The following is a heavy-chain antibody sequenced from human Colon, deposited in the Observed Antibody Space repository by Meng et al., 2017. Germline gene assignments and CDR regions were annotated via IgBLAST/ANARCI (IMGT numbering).Heavy chain of an antibody. CDR2: TSHSGST. J-gene: IGHJ4*02. D-gene: IGHD3-22*01. CDR3: ASSDYYRSDY. Sequence: GRRPGAAPGLLKLPETRSCTLSGAGGPSSRSCWVRWGRQAPGKGLEWIGETSHSGSTNYSPSLKSRVTISLDKSKNQLSLKLNSVTAADTAVYYCASSDYYRSDYWGQGTLVTVSS. CDR1: GGPSSRSCW. V-gene: IGHV4-4*03.